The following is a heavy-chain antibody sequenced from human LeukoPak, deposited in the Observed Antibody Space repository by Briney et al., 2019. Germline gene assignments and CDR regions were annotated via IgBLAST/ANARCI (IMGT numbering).Heavy chain of an antibody. D-gene: IGHD4-17*01. Sequence: SETLSLTCTVSGGSISSSGYYWGWIRQPPGKGLEWIGSIYYSGSTYYNPSLKCRVTISVDTPKNQFSLKLSSVTAADTAVYYCTRLNDYAWYFDLWGRGTLVTVSS. V-gene: IGHV4-39*01. CDR1: GGSISSSGYY. J-gene: IGHJ2*01. CDR3: TRLNDYAWYFDL. CDR2: IYYSGST.